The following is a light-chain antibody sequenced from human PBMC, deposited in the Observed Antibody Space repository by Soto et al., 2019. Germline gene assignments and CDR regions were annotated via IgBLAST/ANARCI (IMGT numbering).Light chain of an antibody. CDR2: DAS. J-gene: IGKJ1*01. CDR3: QQYYHWPWT. V-gene: IGKV3-15*01. Sequence: EIVMTQSPGTLSVSPGERASLSCRASQSVSSNLAWYQQKPGQAPRLLIYDASSRATGIPARFSGSGSGTDFTLTISSLQSEYFAVYYCQQYYHWPWTFGQGTKVDIK. CDR1: QSVSSN.